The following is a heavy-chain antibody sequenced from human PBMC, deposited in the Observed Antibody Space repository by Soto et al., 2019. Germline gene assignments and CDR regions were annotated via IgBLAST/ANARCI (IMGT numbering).Heavy chain of an antibody. Sequence: XGSLKLSCAASGFTFSSYGMHWVRQAPGKGLEWVAVIWYDGSNKYYADSVKGRFTISRDNSKNTLYLQMNSLRAEDTAVYYCARDPYCTNGVCYHYYGMDVWGQGTTVTVSS. CDR3: ARDPYCTNGVCYHYYGMDV. CDR2: IWYDGSNK. V-gene: IGHV3-33*01. J-gene: IGHJ6*02. CDR1: GFTFSSYG. D-gene: IGHD2-8*01.